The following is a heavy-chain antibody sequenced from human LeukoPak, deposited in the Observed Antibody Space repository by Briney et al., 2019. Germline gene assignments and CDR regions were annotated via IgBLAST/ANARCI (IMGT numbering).Heavy chain of an antibody. D-gene: IGHD6-13*01. V-gene: IGHV4-59*12. CDR1: GGSISSYY. Sequence: SETLSLTCTVSGGSISSYYWSWIRQPPGKGLEWIGYIYYSGSTNYNPSLKSRVTISVDTSKNQFSLKPSSVTAADTAVYYCASLQQLFDYWGQGTLVTVSS. J-gene: IGHJ4*02. CDR3: ASLQQLFDY. CDR2: IYYSGST.